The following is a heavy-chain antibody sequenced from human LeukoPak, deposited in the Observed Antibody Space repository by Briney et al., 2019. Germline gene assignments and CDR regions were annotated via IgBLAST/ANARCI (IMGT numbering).Heavy chain of an antibody. CDR3: ARHMVITPFDS. V-gene: IGHV3-11*01. D-gene: IGHD4/OR15-4a*01. Sequence: GGSLRLSCAASGFSFRDYYFSWIRQAPGQGLEWLSFISASGNIIHYEDSVKGRFTISRDDAKNSVFPQMNSLKTEDTALYYCARHMVITPFDSWGQGTLVTVSS. J-gene: IGHJ4*02. CDR1: GFSFRDYY. CDR2: ISASGNII.